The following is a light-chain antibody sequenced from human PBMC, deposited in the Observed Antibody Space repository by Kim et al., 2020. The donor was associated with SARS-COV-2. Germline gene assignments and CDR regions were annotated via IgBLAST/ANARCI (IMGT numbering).Light chain of an antibody. CDR1: SGSIASNY. J-gene: IGLJ3*02. V-gene: IGLV6-57*03. CDR3: QTYDSSTLV. CDR2: EDN. Sequence: GKTVAISCTRSSGSIASNYVQWYQQRPGSAPTTVIYEDNQRPSGVPDRFSGSIDSSSNSASLPISGRKTEDEADYYCQTYDSSTLVFGGGTKLTVL.